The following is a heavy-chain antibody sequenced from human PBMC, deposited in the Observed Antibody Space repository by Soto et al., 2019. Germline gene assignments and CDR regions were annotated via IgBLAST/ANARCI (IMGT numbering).Heavy chain of an antibody. J-gene: IGHJ6*02. CDR2: VHPNSGGT. Sequence: QVHLVQSGAEVKQPGASVKVSCKASGYTFSVYHMHWVRQAPGQGLEWMGWVHPNSGGTNYAQSFEGRVTMTRDTSINTDYMALSRLTSDDPAVYYCAKELQRGMDVWGQGTTVTVSS. D-gene: IGHD4-4*01. CDR3: AKELQRGMDV. V-gene: IGHV1-2*02. CDR1: GYTFSVYH.